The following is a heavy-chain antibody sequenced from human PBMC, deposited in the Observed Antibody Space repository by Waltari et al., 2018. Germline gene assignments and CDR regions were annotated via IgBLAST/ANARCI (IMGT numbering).Heavy chain of an antibody. V-gene: IGHV3-15*01. CDR1: GFTFNKAW. Sequence: EVQLVESGGGLVKPGESLRLSCAVSGFTFNKAWMNWVRQAPGKGLEWVGRSRSETDGGTTDYAATDYAPPVKGRFTISRDDSKNTLYLQMNSLKTDDTAMYYCTTNRAYSGYTNYWGQGTLVTVSS. CDR2: SRSETDGGTT. J-gene: IGHJ4*02. CDR3: TTNRAYSGYTNY. D-gene: IGHD5-12*01.